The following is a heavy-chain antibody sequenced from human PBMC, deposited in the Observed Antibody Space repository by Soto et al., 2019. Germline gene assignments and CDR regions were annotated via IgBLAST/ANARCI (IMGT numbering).Heavy chain of an antibody. J-gene: IGHJ6*02. D-gene: IGHD1-26*01. CDR1: GFTFNSYA. Sequence: EVQVLESGGGLVQPGGSLRLSCAASGFTFNSYAMNWVRQAPGKGLEWVSAISPSGDNTYYADSVKGRFTISRDNSKNTLYLQMNSLRVEDTALYYCAKGPGTRFDYYYGLDVWGQGTAVTVSS. V-gene: IGHV3-23*01. CDR2: ISPSGDNT. CDR3: AKGPGTRFDYYYGLDV.